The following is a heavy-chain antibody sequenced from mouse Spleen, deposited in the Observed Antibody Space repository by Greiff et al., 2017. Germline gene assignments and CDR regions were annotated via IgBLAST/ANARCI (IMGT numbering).Heavy chain of an antibody. J-gene: IGHJ3*01. CDR3: ARQLGRDAY. D-gene: IGHD4-1*01. CDR2: ISSGGGNT. V-gene: IGHV5-9-3*01. CDR1: GFTFSSYA. Sequence: EVQGVESGGGLVKLGGSLKLSCAASGFTFSSYAMSWVRQTPEKRLEWVATISSGGGNTYYPDSVKGRFTISRDNAKNTLYLQMSSLKSEDTAMYYCARQLGRDAYWGQGTLVTVSA.